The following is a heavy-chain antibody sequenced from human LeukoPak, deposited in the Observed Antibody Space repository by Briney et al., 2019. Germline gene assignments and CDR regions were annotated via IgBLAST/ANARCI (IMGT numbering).Heavy chain of an antibody. D-gene: IGHD6-13*01. J-gene: IGHJ6*02. CDR1: GFTFSSYW. Sequence: PGGSLRLSCAASGFTFSSYWMSWVRQAPGKGLEWVANIKQDGSEKYYVDPVKGRFTISRDNAKNSLYLQMNSLRAEDTAVYYCARDIAAAGHAPFYYYGMDVWGQGTTVTVSS. CDR2: IKQDGSEK. V-gene: IGHV3-7*01. CDR3: ARDIAAAGHAPFYYYGMDV.